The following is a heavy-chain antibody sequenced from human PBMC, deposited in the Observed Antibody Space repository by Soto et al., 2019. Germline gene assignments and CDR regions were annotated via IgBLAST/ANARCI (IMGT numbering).Heavy chain of an antibody. CDR2: NYWDDDK. D-gene: IGHD3-10*01. J-gene: IGHJ5*02. CDR3: ARLATMVRGVIPWFDP. V-gene: IGHV2-5*02. CDR1: GVSLSTSGVG. Sequence: SGPTLVNPTQTLTLTCTFSGVSLSTSGVGVGWIRQPPGKPLEWLAVNYWDDDKRYSPSLKSRLTITKDTSKNQVVLTMTNMDPVDTATYYCARLATMVRGVIPWFDPWGQGTLVNVSS.